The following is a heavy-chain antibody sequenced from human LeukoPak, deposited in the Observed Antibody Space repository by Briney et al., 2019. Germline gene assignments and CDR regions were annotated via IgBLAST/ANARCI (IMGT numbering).Heavy chain of an antibody. Sequence: GGSLRLSCAAPGFTFSSYWMYWGSQAPGKGLVWVSRINNGGSSTDYADSVKGRFTISRDNSKNTLYLQMNSLRAEDTDVYYCAKGRVTPLDGYDYYDSSGYYSGSDYWGQGTLVTVSS. J-gene: IGHJ4*02. V-gene: IGHV3-74*01. CDR3: AKGRVTPLDGYDYYDSSGYYSGSDY. D-gene: IGHD3-22*01. CDR1: GFTFSSYW. CDR2: INNGGSST.